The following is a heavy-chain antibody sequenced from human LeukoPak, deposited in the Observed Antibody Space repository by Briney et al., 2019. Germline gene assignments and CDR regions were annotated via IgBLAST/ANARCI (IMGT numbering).Heavy chain of an antibody. CDR3: GAVAGTRTYYYYMDV. CDR2: IIPIFGTA. D-gene: IGHD6-19*01. Sequence: SVKVSCKASGGTFSSYAISWVRQAPGQGLEWMGGIIPIFGTANYAQKFQGRVTITTDESTSTAYMELSSLRSEDTAVYYCGAVAGTRTYYYYMDVWGKGTTVTVSS. CDR1: GGTFSSYA. V-gene: IGHV1-69*05. J-gene: IGHJ6*03.